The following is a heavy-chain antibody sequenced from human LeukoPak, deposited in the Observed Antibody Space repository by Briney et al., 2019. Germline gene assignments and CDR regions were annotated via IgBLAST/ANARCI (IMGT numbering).Heavy chain of an antibody. CDR3: AKDLGYCSGGSCSLGY. Sequence: GGSLRLSCAASGFTFSSYSMNWVRQAPGKGPEWVSSISTAGNTMYYADSVRGRFTISRDNAKNLPYLQMNSLRAEDTAVYYCAKDLGYCSGGSCSLGYWGQGTLVTVSS. J-gene: IGHJ4*02. V-gene: IGHV3-21*04. CDR2: ISTAGNTM. CDR1: GFTFSSYS. D-gene: IGHD2-15*01.